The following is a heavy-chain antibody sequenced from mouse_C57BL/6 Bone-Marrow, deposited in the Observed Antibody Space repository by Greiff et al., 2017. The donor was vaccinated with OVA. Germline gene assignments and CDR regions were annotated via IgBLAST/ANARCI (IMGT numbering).Heavy chain of an antibody. D-gene: IGHD1-1*01. CDR2: IDPENGDT. V-gene: IGHV14-4*01. J-gene: IGHJ3*01. Sequence: EVQLQQSGAELVRPGASVKLSCTASGFNIKDDYMHWVKQRPEQGLEWIGWIDPENGDTEYASKFQGKATITADTSSNTAYLQLSSLTSEDTAVYYGTTGYGSSRFAYWGQGTLVTVSA. CDR1: GFNIKDDY. CDR3: TTGYGSSRFAY.